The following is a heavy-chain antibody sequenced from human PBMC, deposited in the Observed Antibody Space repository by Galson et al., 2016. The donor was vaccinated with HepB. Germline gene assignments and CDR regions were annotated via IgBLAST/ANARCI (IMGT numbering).Heavy chain of an antibody. V-gene: IGHV1-24*01. D-gene: IGHD3-10*01. J-gene: IGHJ3*02. Sequence: SVKVSCKVSGYTLSDLSMHWVRQVPGKGLEWMGGFDPEDGERVYAQKFQGRVTMTEDTSSDTAYMELSILRSEDTAVYYCATPITMVRAVSNDALDIWGQGKMVNVSS. CDR1: GYTLSDLS. CDR2: FDPEDGER. CDR3: ATPITMVRAVSNDALDI.